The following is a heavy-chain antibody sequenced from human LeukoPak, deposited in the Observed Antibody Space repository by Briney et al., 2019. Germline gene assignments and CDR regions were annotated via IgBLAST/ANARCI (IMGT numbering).Heavy chain of an antibody. J-gene: IGHJ4*02. D-gene: IGHD3-10*01. Sequence: TSETLPLTCTVSGGSISSSSYYWGWIRQPPGKGLEWIGSIYYSGSTYYNPSLKSRVTISVDTSKNQFSLKLSSVTAADTAVYYCARVYLWFGTQYYFDYWGQGTLVTVSS. V-gene: IGHV4-39*07. CDR3: ARVYLWFGTQYYFDY. CDR2: IYYSGST. CDR1: GGSISSSSYY.